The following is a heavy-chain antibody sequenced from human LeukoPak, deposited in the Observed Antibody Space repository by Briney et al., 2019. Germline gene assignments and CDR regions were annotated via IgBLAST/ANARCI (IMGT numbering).Heavy chain of an antibody. CDR2: ISAYNGNT. V-gene: IGHV1-18*01. Sequence: ASVKVSCKASGYTFTSYGISWVRQAPGQGLEWMGWISAYNGNTNYAQKLQGRVTMTTDTSTSTAYMELRSLRSGDTAVYYCAREERYYYDSSGYQNLHYWGQGTLVTVSS. D-gene: IGHD3-22*01. CDR1: GYTFTSYG. J-gene: IGHJ4*02. CDR3: AREERYYYDSSGYQNLHY.